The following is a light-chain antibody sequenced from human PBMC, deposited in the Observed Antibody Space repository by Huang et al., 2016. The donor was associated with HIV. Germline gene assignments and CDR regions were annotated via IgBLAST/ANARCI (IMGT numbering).Light chain of an antibody. CDR1: QSVRAK. J-gene: IGKJ4*01. Sequence: EIVMTQSPDTLSVSPGERATLSCRASQSVRAKLAWYQQKPGQAPRLLLHATSTRAAGGPARFSGSGSGTEFTLTISSLQSEDCGVFYCQQYESWPPLTFGGGTKVEIK. V-gene: IGKV3-15*01. CDR3: QQYESWPPLT. CDR2: ATS.